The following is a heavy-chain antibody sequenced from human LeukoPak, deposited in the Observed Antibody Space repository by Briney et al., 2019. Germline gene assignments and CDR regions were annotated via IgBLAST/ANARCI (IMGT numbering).Heavy chain of an antibody. D-gene: IGHD1-14*01. J-gene: IGHJ4*02. CDR2: VFHSGST. CDR3: ARDSWPEVFRFDY. CDR1: AYSISSGYY. Sequence: SETLSLTCTVSAYSISSGYYWGWIRQPPGKGLEWIGNVFHSGSTYYNPSLKSRVTISINTSKNQFSLKLNSVTAADTAVYYCARDSWPEVFRFDYWGQGTLVTVSS. V-gene: IGHV4-38-2*02.